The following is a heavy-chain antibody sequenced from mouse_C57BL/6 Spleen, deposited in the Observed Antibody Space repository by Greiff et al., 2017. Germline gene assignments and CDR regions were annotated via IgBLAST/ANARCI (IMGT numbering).Heavy chain of an antibody. CDR3: ARSGFITTVVATNYYAMDY. Sequence: VQLQQSGPELVKPGASVKISCKASGYTFTDYYINWVKQRPGQGLEWIGWIFPGSGSTYYNEKFKGKATLTVDKSSSTAYMLLSSLTSEDSAVYFCARSGFITTVVATNYYAMDYWGQGTSVTVSS. CDR2: IFPGSGST. V-gene: IGHV1-75*01. J-gene: IGHJ4*01. CDR1: GYTFTDYY. D-gene: IGHD1-1*01.